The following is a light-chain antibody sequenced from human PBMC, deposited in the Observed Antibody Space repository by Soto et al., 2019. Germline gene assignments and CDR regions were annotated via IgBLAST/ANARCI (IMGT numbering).Light chain of an antibody. V-gene: IGKV1-9*01. Sequence: DIQLTQSPSFLSASVGDRVTITCRASQGISSYLAWYQQKPGTAPQLLIYAASTLQSGVPSRFSGSGSGTEFTLTISSLHPEDFATYYCQQLHSNPYTFGQGTKVEI. J-gene: IGKJ2*01. CDR2: AAS. CDR1: QGISSY. CDR3: QQLHSNPYT.